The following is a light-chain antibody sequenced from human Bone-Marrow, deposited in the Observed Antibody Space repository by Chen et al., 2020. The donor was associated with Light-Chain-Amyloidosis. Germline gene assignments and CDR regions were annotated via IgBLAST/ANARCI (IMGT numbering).Light chain of an antibody. Sequence: QSVLTQPPSASGTPGQRVTISCSGSSSNIGSNTVNWYQQLPGTAPKLLIYSNNQPPSGVADRFSGSKSGTSASLAISGRQSEDEADDYCAAWDDSMNGRVFGGGTKLTVL. CDR2: SNN. V-gene: IGLV1-44*01. CDR3: AAWDDSMNGRV. CDR1: SSNIGSNT. J-gene: IGLJ3*02.